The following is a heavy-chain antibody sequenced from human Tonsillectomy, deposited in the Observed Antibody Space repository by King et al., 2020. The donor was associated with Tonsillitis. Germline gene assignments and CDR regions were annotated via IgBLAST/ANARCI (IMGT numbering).Heavy chain of an antibody. J-gene: IGHJ4*02. CDR3: ARDFKHSSYDY. CDR1: GGSISSGGYY. V-gene: IGHV4-31*03. CDR2: IYYSGST. Sequence: QVQLQESGPGLVKPSQTLSLTCTVSGGSISSGGYYWIWIRQHPGKGLEWIGYIYYSGSTYYNPSLKSRVTISVDKSKNQVSLKLSSVTAADTAVYYCARDFKHSSYDYWGQGTLVTVSS. D-gene: IGHD6-6*01.